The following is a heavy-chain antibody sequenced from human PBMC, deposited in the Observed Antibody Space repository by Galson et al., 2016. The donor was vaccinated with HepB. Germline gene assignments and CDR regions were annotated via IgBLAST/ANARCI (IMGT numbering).Heavy chain of an antibody. Sequence: QSGAEVKKPGESLKISCKGSGYNFSTYWIGWVRQMPGKGLEWMGLIYPSDSDTRYSPSFQGQVIISADKSIDTAYLQWTSLKASNTAMYYCARSGGYSRSWNGGYFDHWGQGTLLTVSS. CDR2: IYPSDSDT. CDR3: ARSGGYSRSWNGGYFDH. J-gene: IGHJ4*02. CDR1: GYNFSTYW. D-gene: IGHD6-13*01. V-gene: IGHV5-51*01.